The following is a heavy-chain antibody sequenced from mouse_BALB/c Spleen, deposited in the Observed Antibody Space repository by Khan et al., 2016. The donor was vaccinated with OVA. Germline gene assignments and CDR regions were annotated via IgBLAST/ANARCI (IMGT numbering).Heavy chain of an antibody. V-gene: IGHV2-3*01. CDR1: GFSLSSYG. CDR3: AKITPDYYSMDY. Sequence: QMQLEESGPGLVAPSESLSITCTVSGFSLSSYGVNWVRQPPGKGLEWLGVIWGDGSTNYHSALLSSLIISKDNSKSQVFLKLNSLQTDDTATYYCAKITPDYYSMDYWGQGTSVTVSS. D-gene: IGHD1-1*01. J-gene: IGHJ4*01. CDR2: IWGDGST.